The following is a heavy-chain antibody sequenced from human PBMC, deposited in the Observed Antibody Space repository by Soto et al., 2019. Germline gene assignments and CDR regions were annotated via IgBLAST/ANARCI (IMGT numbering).Heavy chain of an antibody. D-gene: IGHD6-6*01. CDR1: GYSISSYY. J-gene: IGHJ4*02. CDR3: ASSLYTSSSYFDS. V-gene: IGHV4-59*01. CDR2: IYYRGST. Sequence: PSETLSLTCTVSGYSISSYYWSWIRQPPGKGPEWIGYIYYRGSTNYNPSLKSRVTISVDTSKNQFSLKVRSVTAADTAVYYCASSLYTSSSYFDSWGQGILVTVS.